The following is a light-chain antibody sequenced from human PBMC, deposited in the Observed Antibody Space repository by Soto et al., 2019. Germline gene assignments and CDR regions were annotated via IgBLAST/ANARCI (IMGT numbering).Light chain of an antibody. CDR3: QSYDTSLRDYV. CDR1: SASIGAYYD. J-gene: IGLJ1*01. CDR2: SNT. V-gene: IGLV1-40*01. Sequence: QSVLTQPPSVSGAPGQSVTIACTWGSASIGAYYDVHWYQQVPGTAPKLLIFSNTNRPSGVPDRFSGSKSGTSASLAITGLQAEDEADYYCQSYDTSLRDYVFGTGTKVTVL.